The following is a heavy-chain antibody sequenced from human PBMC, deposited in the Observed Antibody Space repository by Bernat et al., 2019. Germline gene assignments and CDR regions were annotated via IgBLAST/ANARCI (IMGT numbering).Heavy chain of an antibody. CDR1: GFTFSSYA. Sequence: EVQLLESGGGLVQPGGSLRLSCAASGFTFSSYAMSWVRQAPGKGLEWVSAISGSGGSTYYADSVKGRFTISRDNSKNTLYLQMNSLRAEDTAVYYCAKGPSYFDWLLLRVGMDVWGQGTTVTVSS. V-gene: IGHV3-23*01. CDR2: ISGSGGST. D-gene: IGHD3-9*01. CDR3: AKGPSYFDWLLLRVGMDV. J-gene: IGHJ6*02.